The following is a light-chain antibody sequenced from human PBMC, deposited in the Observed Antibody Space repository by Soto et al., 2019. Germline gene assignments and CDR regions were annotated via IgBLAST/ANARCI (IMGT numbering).Light chain of an antibody. CDR3: SSYVRSSSSWV. V-gene: IGLV2-14*01. Sequence: QSVLTQPASVSGSPGQSITISCTGTSSDVGNYNYVSWYQLHPGKAPKLMIYEVTNRPSGVSDRFSGSKSGNTASLTVSGLQAEDEGDYYCSSYVRSSSSWVFGGGTKLT. J-gene: IGLJ3*02. CDR1: SSDVGNYNY. CDR2: EVT.